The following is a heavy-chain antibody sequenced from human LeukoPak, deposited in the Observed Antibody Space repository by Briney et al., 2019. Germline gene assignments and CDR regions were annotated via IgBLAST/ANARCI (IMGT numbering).Heavy chain of an antibody. Sequence: SETLSPTCAVYGGSFSGYYWSWIRQPPGKGLEWFGEINHSGSTNYNPSLKSRVTISVDTSKNQFSLKLSSVTAADTAVYYCARGLNYDYVWGSYGPNYFDYWGQGTLVTVSS. D-gene: IGHD3-16*01. J-gene: IGHJ4*02. CDR2: INHSGST. V-gene: IGHV4-34*01. CDR3: ARGLNYDYVWGSYGPNYFDY. CDR1: GGSFSGYY.